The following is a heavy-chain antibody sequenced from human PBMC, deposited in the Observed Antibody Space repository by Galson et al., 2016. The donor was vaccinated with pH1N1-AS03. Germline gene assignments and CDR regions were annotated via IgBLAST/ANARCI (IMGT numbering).Heavy chain of an antibody. V-gene: IGHV4-39*07. D-gene: IGHD6-19*01. Sequence: ETLSLTCTVSGDSVSSRFYYWDWIRQSPRKGLEWIGSIYPAVSTDYNPSLKSRVAMSVDTSKNQFSLNLSSVTAADTALYYCARSPRLISVAGTFPSRFDFWGQGTLVTVSS. CDR2: IYPAVST. CDR3: ARSPRLISVAGTFPSRFDF. CDR1: GDSVSSRFYY. J-gene: IGHJ4*02.